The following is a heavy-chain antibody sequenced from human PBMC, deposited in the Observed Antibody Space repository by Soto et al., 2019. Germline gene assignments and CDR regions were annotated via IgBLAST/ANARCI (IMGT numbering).Heavy chain of an antibody. V-gene: IGHV1-18*01. D-gene: IGHD3-3*01. Sequence: QVQLVQSGAEVKKPGASVKVSCKASGYTFTSYGISWVRQAPGQGLEWMGWISAYNGNTNYAQKLQGRVTMTTDTSTSTAYMELRSLRSDDTAVYYCARVIFRFPIPTYYYYYYMDVWGKGTTVTVSS. CDR1: GYTFTSYG. CDR2: ISAYNGNT. J-gene: IGHJ6*03. CDR3: ARVIFRFPIPTYYYYYYMDV.